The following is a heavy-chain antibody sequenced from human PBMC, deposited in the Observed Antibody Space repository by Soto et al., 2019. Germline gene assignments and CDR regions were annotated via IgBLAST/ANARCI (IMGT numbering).Heavy chain of an antibody. CDR1: GFTFSAYS. CDR3: ARDNGMAGSFDP. J-gene: IGHJ5*02. D-gene: IGHD2-8*01. CDR2: ITGSSATI. Sequence: EMQLVESGGGLVRPGESLRLSCAASGFTFSAYSMNWVGQAPGKGLEWISYITGSSATIYYADSVKGRFTISRDNAKNSLYLQMNSLRDEDTAIYFCARDNGMAGSFDPWGQGTLVTVSS. V-gene: IGHV3-48*02.